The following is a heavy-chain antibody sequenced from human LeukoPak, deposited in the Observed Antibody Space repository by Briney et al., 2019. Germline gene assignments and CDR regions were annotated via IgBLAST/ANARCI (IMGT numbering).Heavy chain of an antibody. CDR2: ISYDGSNK. V-gene: IGHV3-30-3*01. J-gene: IGHJ4*02. CDR1: GFTFSSYA. Sequence: GGSLRLSCAASGFTFSSYAMHWVRQAPGKGLEWVAVISYDGSNKYYADSVKGRFTISRDNAKNSLYLQMNSLRAEDTAVYYCARASGSPYFDYWGQGTLVTVSS. D-gene: IGHD1-26*01. CDR3: ARASGSPYFDY.